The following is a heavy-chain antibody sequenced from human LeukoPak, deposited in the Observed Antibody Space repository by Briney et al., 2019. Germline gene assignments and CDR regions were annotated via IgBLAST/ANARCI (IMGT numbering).Heavy chain of an antibody. Sequence: GGSLRLSCAASGFTFSNHGMNWVRQAPGKGLEWVSSISSSSSYIYYADSVKGRFTISRDNAKNSLYLQMNSLRAEDTAVYYCARGPNTAKNAFDIWGQGTMVTVSS. CDR1: GFTFSNHG. V-gene: IGHV3-21*01. CDR2: ISSSSSYI. J-gene: IGHJ3*02. D-gene: IGHD5-18*01. CDR3: ARGPNTAKNAFDI.